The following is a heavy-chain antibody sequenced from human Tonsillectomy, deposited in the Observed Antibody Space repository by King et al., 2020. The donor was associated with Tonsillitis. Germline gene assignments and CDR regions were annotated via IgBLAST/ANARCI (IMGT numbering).Heavy chain of an antibody. V-gene: IGHV3-23*04. Sequence: QLVESGGGLVQPGGSLRLSCAASGFTFSSYAMNWVRQAPGKGLEWVSTISGSGGSTYYADSVKGRFSVSRDNSRTTLYLQMNSLRAEDTAVYYCAKAVDTAMVCLDYWGQGSLVTVSS. J-gene: IGHJ4*02. CDR1: GFTFSSYA. D-gene: IGHD5-18*01. CDR3: AKAVDTAMVCLDY. CDR2: ISGSGGST.